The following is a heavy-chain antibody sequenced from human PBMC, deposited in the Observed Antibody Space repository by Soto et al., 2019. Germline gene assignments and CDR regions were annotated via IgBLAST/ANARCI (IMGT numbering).Heavy chain of an antibody. CDR2: IFYTGST. CDR1: GGSVSSSSYY. Sequence: QLQLQESGPGLVKPSETLSLTCTVSGGSVSSSSYYWGWIRQPPGKGLEWIATIFYTGSTHYNPYLNNHFTRSIDTSKNQFSLKLSSVTAANTAIYSCARPHGFTATSVNYIRDGYLDLWGRGTLVTVSS. CDR3: ARPHGFTATSVNYIRDGYLDL. J-gene: IGHJ2*01. D-gene: IGHD2-15*01. V-gene: IGHV4-39*01.